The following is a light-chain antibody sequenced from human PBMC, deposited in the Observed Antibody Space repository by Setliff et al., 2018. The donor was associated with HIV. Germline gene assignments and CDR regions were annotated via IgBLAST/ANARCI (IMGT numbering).Light chain of an antibody. CDR2: EDN. J-gene: IGLJ3*02. V-gene: IGLV6-57*01. CDR3: QSFDSSNRV. Sequence: NFMLTQPHSVSESPGKTVTISCTRSSGSIASNYVQWYQQRPGSSPTTVIYEDNQRPSGVPDRFSGSIDSSSNSVSLTISGLKTEDEADCYCQSFDSSNRVFGGGTKVTVL. CDR1: SGSIASNY.